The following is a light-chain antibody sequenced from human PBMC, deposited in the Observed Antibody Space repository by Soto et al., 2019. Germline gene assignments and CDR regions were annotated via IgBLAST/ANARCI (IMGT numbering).Light chain of an antibody. Sequence: EIVLTQSPATLSLSPGERATLSCRASQSVSIYLAWYQQKPGQAPRLLIYDASNRATGIPARFSGSGSGTDFTLTISSLEPEDFAVYYCQQRSNWPTMYTFGQGTKLEIK. CDR3: QQRSNWPTMYT. J-gene: IGKJ2*01. CDR2: DAS. CDR1: QSVSIY. V-gene: IGKV3-11*01.